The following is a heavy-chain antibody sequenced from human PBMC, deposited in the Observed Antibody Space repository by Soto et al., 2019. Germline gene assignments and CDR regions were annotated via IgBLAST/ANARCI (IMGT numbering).Heavy chain of an antibody. J-gene: IGHJ4*02. D-gene: IGHD2-8*01. CDR2: IYYSGST. V-gene: IGHV4-59*01. Sequence: PSETLSLTCTVSGGSISSYYWSWIRQPPGKGLEWIGYIYYSGSTNYNPSLKSRVTISVDTSKNQFSLRLSSVTAADTAVYYCARYCTNGVRWGQGTLVTVSS. CDR1: GGSISSYY. CDR3: ARYCTNGVR.